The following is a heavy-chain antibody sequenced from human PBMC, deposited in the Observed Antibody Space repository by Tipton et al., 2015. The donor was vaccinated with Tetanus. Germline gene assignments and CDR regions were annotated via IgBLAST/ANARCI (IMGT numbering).Heavy chain of an antibody. CDR3: ASSTVTR. J-gene: IGHJ4*02. CDR2: ISGPTVYTP. D-gene: IGHD4-17*01. CDR1: GFAFSNFP. V-gene: IGHV3-23*01. Sequence: SLRLSCEASGFAFSNFPMAWVRQAPGKGLGWVSGISGPTVYTPYYRDSVRGRFTISRDNGKNLLYLQMSRLRREDTAVYYCASSTVTRWGPGTLVTASS.